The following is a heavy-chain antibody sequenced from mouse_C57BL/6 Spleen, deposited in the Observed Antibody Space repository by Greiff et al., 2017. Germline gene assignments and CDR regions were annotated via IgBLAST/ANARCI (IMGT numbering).Heavy chain of an antibody. D-gene: IGHD1-1*01. J-gene: IGHJ3*01. V-gene: IGHV1-52*01. CDR3: ARSPITTVGGAWFAY. Sequence: VQLQQPGAELVRPGSSVKLSCKASGYTFTSYWMHWVKQRPIQGLEWIGNIDPSDSETHYNQKFKDKATLTVDKSSSTAYMQLSSLTSEDSAVYYCARSPITTVGGAWFAYWGQGTLVTVSA. CDR2: IDPSDSET. CDR1: GYTFTSYW.